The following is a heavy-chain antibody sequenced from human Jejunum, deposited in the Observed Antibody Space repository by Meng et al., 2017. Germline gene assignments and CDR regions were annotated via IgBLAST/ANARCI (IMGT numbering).Heavy chain of an antibody. CDR2: LYDDGST. V-gene: IGHV3-53*02. CDR1: GFAVCSNF. Sequence: VQGVETAGGLSQPGGSLRLSCAASGFAVCSNFMSWVRQAPGKGLEWVSVLYDDGSTYYADSVKGRFTISRDNSKNTLFLQMNSLRVEDTAVYYCARRHYNYYDDCWGQGTLVTVSS. D-gene: IGHD5-24*01. CDR3: ARRHYNYYDDC. J-gene: IGHJ4*02.